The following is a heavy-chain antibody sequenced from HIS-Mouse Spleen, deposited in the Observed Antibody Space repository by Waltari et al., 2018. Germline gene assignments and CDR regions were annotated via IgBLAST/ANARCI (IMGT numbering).Heavy chain of an antibody. CDR1: GYSFTSYD. CDR2: MNPNSGNT. D-gene: IGHD3-3*01. Sequence: QAQLVQSGAEVKKPGASVKVSVKASGYSFTSYDINWVRQATGQGLEWIGWMNPNSGNTGYAQKFQGRVTMTRNTSISTAYMELSSLRSEDTAVYYCARVYYDFWSGYYYWGQGTLVTVSS. J-gene: IGHJ4*02. CDR3: ARVYYDFWSGYYY. V-gene: IGHV1-8*02.